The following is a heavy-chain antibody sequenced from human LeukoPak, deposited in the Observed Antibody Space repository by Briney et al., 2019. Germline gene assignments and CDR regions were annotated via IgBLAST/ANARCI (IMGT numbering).Heavy chain of an antibody. Sequence: PGGSLRLSCAASASGFTFSSYAMGWVRQAPGKGLEWVSLIGSVGDSTYYADSVKGRFTISRDNSENTLSLQMNSLRVEDTAIYYCAKDIQLSTWGLGTMVTVSS. D-gene: IGHD5-24*01. CDR2: IGSVGDST. V-gene: IGHV3-23*01. CDR1: GFTFSSYA. J-gene: IGHJ3*01. CDR3: AKDIQLST.